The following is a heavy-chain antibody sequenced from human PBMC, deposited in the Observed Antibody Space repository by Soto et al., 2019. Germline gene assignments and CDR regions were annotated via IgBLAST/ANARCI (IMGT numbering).Heavy chain of an antibody. CDR3: ARSLEGQFDY. D-gene: IGHD3-3*01. J-gene: IGHJ4*02. CDR2: IFYTGST. CDR1: GASISSGGYY. V-gene: IGHV4-31*03. Sequence: QVQLQESGPGLVKPSQTLSLTCSVSGASISSGGYYWSWIRQHPGKGLEWIGYIFYTGSTYYNPSLRSRVTISVDTSKNQFSLKLSSVSAADTAVYYCARSLEGQFDYWGQGTLVTVSS.